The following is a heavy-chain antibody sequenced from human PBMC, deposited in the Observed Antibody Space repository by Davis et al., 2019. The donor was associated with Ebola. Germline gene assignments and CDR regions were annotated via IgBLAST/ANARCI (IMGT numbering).Heavy chain of an antibody. CDR3: ASGEFVDF. D-gene: IGHD3-10*01. CDR1: GFTFIDYY. Sequence: ASVKVSCKASGFTFIDYYMHWVRQAPGQGPEWMGWISLNSGSTKYSHKFQGRVTMTRDTSINTAHMDLSSLKSEDTAIYYCASGEFVDFWGQGTLVTVSS. CDR2: ISLNSGST. J-gene: IGHJ4*02. V-gene: IGHV1-2*02.